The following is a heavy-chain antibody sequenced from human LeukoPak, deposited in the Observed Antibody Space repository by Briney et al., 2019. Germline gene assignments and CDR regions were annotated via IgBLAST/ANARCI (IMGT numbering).Heavy chain of an antibody. CDR3: ARAIPIVVVPAAFDP. Sequence: PSETLSLTCTVSGGSISSYYWSWIRQPPGKGLEWIGYIYYSGSTNYNPSLKSRVTISVDTSKNQFSLELSSVTAADTAVYYCARAIPIVVVPAAFDPWGQGTLVTVSS. CDR1: GGSISSYY. V-gene: IGHV4-59*01. CDR2: IYYSGST. D-gene: IGHD2-2*01. J-gene: IGHJ5*02.